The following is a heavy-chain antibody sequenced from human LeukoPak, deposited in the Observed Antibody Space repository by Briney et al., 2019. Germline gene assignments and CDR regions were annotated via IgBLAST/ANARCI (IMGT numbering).Heavy chain of an antibody. CDR3: ARRQPSYFDY. J-gene: IGHJ4*02. D-gene: IGHD1-1*01. Sequence: PGASLRLSRAASGFTFSSYAMSWVRQAPGKGLEWVSAISGSGGSTYYADSVKGRFTISRDNSKNTLYLQMNSLRAEDTAVYYCARRQPSYFDYWGQGTLVTVSS. CDR2: ISGSGGST. CDR1: GFTFSSYA. V-gene: IGHV3-23*01.